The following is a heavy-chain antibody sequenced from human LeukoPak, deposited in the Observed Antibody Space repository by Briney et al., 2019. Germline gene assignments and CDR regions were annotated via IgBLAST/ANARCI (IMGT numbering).Heavy chain of an antibody. Sequence: GGSLRLSCAASGFTFSDYYMTWIRQAPGKGLEWVSYIGGSMYYADSVKGRFTISRDNAKNSLYLQMNSLRAEDTAVYYCARDPTGSYYFDYWGQGTLVTVSS. CDR3: ARDPTGSYYFDY. V-gene: IGHV3-11*04. CDR2: IGGSM. CDR1: GFTFSDYY. D-gene: IGHD6-6*01. J-gene: IGHJ4*02.